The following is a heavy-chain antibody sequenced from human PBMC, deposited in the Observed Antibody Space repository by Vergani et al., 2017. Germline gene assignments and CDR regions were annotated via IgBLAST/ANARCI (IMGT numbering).Heavy chain of an antibody. D-gene: IGHD3-22*01. J-gene: IGHJ4*01. Sequence: QVQLQESGPGLVKPSQTLSPICTVSGGSISSSYYYWTWIRQPPGKGLEWIGYIYSIGNSYYNTSLQSRVTMSVDTSKNQFSLKLSPVTAADTAVYFCVRDLYRRGPYDVWGQGSLVTVSS. CDR3: VRDLYRRGPYDV. CDR1: GGSISSSYYY. V-gene: IGHV4-30-4*08. CDR2: IYSIGNS.